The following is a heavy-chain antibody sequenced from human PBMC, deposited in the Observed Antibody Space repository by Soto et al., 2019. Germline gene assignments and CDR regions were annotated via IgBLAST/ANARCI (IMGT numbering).Heavy chain of an antibody. CDR1: GFTFINYA. D-gene: IGHD2-21*01. J-gene: IGHJ2*01. V-gene: IGHV3-23*01. CDR3: ARKVVGSTSRPDYWYLDL. CDR2: ISGGGDAT. Sequence: EVQLLESGGDSVQPGGSVRLSCAGSGFTFINYAMNWVRQAPGKGLEWVSTISGGGDATFFADSVRGRFTFSRDNSNNTVTLQMNSLGVDDTAVYYCARKVVGSTSRPDYWYLDLWGRGTLVTVSS.